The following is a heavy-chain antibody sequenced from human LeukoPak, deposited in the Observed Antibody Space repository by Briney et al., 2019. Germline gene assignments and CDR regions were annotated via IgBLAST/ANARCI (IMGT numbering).Heavy chain of an antibody. CDR2: INPSGSDT. CDR1: GNTFTNNF. J-gene: IGHJ4*02. Sequence: HGASVKVSCKASGNTFTNNFMHWVRQAPGQGLEWMGLINPSGSDTTYPQKLQGRVTMTRDTSTNTVYMELSSLRSEDTAVYYCATDLPTGFGSTAYWGQGTLVTVSS. CDR3: ATDLPTGFGSTAY. V-gene: IGHV1-46*01. D-gene: IGHD3-10*01.